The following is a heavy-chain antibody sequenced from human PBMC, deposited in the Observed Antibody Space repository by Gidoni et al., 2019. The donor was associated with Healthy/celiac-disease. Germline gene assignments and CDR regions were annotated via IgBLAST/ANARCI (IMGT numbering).Heavy chain of an antibody. CDR2: ISGSGGST. Sequence: EVQLLESGGGLVQHGGSLRLSCAASGFTFSSYAMSWVRQAPGKGLEWVSAISGSGGSTYYADSVKGRFTISRDNSKNTLYLQMNSLRAEDTAVYYCANYYDSSGYGNYWGQGTLVTVSS. CDR3: ANYYDSSGYGNY. D-gene: IGHD3-22*01. CDR1: GFTFSSYA. V-gene: IGHV3-23*01. J-gene: IGHJ4*02.